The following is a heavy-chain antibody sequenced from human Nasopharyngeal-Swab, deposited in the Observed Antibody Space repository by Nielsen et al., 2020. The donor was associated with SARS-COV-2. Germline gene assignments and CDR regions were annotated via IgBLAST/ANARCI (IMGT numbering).Heavy chain of an antibody. D-gene: IGHD2-2*01. CDR3: ARGYCSSTSCYVRGNYFDY. Sequence: APVKVSCKASGYTFTSYYMHWVRQAPGQGLEWMGIINPSGGSTSYAQKFQGRVTMTRDTSTSTVYMELSSLRSEDTAVYYCARGYCSSTSCYVRGNYFDYWGQGTLVTVSS. V-gene: IGHV1-46*01. CDR2: INPSGGST. J-gene: IGHJ4*02. CDR1: GYTFTSYY.